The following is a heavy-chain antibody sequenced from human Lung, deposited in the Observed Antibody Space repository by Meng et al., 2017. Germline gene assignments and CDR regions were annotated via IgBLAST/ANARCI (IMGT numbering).Heavy chain of an antibody. V-gene: IGHV4-34*01. CDR2: INHSGST. CDR3: ARGPTTMAHDFDY. Sequence: AQLPPGGAGLLKPPDPLLLSCVVSCGFFSEYYWSWIRQPPGKGLEWIGEINHSGSTNYNPSLESRATISVDTSQNNLSLKLSSVTAADSAVYYCARGPTTMAHDFDYWGQGTLVTVSS. J-gene: IGHJ4*02. CDR1: CGFFSEYY. D-gene: IGHD4-11*01.